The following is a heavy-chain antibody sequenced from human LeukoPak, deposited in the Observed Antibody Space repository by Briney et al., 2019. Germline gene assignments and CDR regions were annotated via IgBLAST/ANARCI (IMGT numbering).Heavy chain of an antibody. V-gene: IGHV4-34*01. CDR1: GGSFSGYY. CDR2: INHSGST. CDR3: ARYEAAAGRGDY. J-gene: IGHJ4*02. Sequence: SETLSLTCAVYGGSFSGYYWSWIRQPPGKGLEWIGEINHSGSTNYNPSLKSRVTISVDTSKNQFSLKLSSVTAADTAVYYCARYEAAAGRGDYWGQGTLVTVSS. D-gene: IGHD6-13*01.